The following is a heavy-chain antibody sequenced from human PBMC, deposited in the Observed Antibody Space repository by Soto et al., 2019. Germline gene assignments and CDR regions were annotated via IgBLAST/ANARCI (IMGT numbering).Heavy chain of an antibody. CDR2: IWYDGSKK. J-gene: IGHJ4*02. V-gene: IGHV3-33*01. D-gene: IGHD2-8*01. CDR1: GYTVSSYG. CDR3: TRDPGVTYDYFDY. Sequence: GGSLRLSCVASGYTVSSYGMHWVRQSPGKGLEWVEFIWYDGSKKDHTDSVKGRFTTSRDDSKNTLYLHMNSLGAEDTAVYFCTRDPGVTYDYFDYWGQGTLVTVSS.